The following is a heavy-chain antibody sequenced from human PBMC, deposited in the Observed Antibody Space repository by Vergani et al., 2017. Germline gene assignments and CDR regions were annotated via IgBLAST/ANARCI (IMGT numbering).Heavy chain of an antibody. V-gene: IGHV1-46*01. CDR3: ARSWKMGLSSGYYPFDY. J-gene: IGHJ4*02. CDR2: INPSGGST. D-gene: IGHD3-22*01. CDR1: GYTFTSYY. Sequence: VQLVQSGAEVKKPGASVKVSCKASGYTFTSYYMHWVRQAPGQGLEWMGIINPSGGSTSYAQKFQGRVTMTRDTSTSTVYMELSSLRSEDTAVYYCARSWKMGLSSGYYPFDYWGQGTLVTVSS.